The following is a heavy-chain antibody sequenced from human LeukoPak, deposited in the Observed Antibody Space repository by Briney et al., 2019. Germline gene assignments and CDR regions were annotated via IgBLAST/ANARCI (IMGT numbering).Heavy chain of an antibody. J-gene: IGHJ4*02. CDR1: GFTFSTYN. Sequence: GGSLRLSCAASGFTFSTYNMNWVRQAPGKGLEWVSSISSSSDYIYYADSVKGRFTISRDNAKNSLYLQMNSLRAEDTAVYYCARGAPYCSGGSCMYYFDYWGQGTLVTVSS. D-gene: IGHD2-15*01. CDR3: ARGAPYCSGGSCMYYFDY. CDR2: ISSSSDYI. V-gene: IGHV3-21*01.